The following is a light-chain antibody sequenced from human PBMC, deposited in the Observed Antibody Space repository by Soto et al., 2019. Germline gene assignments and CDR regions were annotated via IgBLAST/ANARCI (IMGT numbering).Light chain of an antibody. V-gene: IGKV3D-15*01. CDR3: QQYNNLGLS. J-gene: IGKJ4*01. Sequence: IVMTQSPATLSVSPGEGVTLSCRASENVGTNLAWYQQKPGQAPRLLIYGSSTRATGIPATFSGSGSGTEFPLTISSLQSEESAIYYCQQYNNLGLSFGGGTKLEIK. CDR1: ENVGTN. CDR2: GSS.